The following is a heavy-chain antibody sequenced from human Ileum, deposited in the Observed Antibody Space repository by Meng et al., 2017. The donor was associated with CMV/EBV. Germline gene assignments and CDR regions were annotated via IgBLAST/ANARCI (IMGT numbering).Heavy chain of an antibody. Sequence: GSLRLSCAGSGLSFSSYAVTWVRQAPGKGLEWVSISGIGAFTYYRDSVKGRFTVSRDNCKNMVYLQMNSLTGEDTAVYYCATLGYRMSEDHWGQGTLVTVSS. V-gene: IGHV3-23*01. CDR2: ISGIGAFT. J-gene: IGHJ4*02. CDR3: ATLGYRMSEDH. CDR1: GLSFSSYA. D-gene: IGHD2-2*02.